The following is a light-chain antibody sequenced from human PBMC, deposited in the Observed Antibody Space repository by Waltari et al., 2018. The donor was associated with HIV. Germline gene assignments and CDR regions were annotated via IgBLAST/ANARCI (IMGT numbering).Light chain of an antibody. V-gene: IGLV1-40*01. CDR1: SSNIGAGYD. Sequence: QSVLTQPPSVSGAPGQRVTISCTGSSSNIGAGYDVHWYQQLPGTPPKLLINGNINRPSGVSDRFSYFKSGTSASLAITGLQTEDEADYYCQSYDVSLSGSIFGGGTKLTVL. CDR3: QSYDVSLSGSI. J-gene: IGLJ2*01. CDR2: GNI.